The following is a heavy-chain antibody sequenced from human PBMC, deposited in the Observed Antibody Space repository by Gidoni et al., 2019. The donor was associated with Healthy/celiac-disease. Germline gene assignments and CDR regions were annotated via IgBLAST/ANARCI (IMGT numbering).Heavy chain of an antibody. CDR2: IIPILGIA. D-gene: IGHD1-26*01. J-gene: IGHJ6*02. CDR3: ARNNGWEPTYYYGMDV. Sequence: QVQLVQSGAEVKKPGSSVKVSCKASGGTFSSYTISWVRQAPGQGLEWMGRIIPILGIANYAQKFQGRVTITADKSTSTAYMELSSLRSEDTAVYYCARNNGWEPTYYYGMDVWGQGTTVTVSS. V-gene: IGHV1-69*02. CDR1: GGTFSSYT.